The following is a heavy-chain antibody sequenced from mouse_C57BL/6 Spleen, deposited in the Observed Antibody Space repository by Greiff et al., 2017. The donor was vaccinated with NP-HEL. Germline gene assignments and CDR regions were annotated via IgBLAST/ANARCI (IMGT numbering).Heavy chain of an antibody. Sequence: EVQLQESGPGLVKPSQSLSLTCSVTGYSITSGYYWNWIRQFPGNKLEWMGYISYDGSNNYNPSLKNRISITRDTSKNQFFLKLNSVTTEDTATYYCARNLWSYYFDYWGQGTTLTVSS. CDR1: GYSITSGYY. CDR3: ARNLWSYYFDY. D-gene: IGHD1-1*02. V-gene: IGHV3-6*01. J-gene: IGHJ2*01. CDR2: ISYDGSN.